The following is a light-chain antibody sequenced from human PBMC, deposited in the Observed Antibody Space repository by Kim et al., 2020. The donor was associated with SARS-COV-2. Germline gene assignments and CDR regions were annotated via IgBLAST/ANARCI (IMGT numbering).Light chain of an antibody. CDR2: GAS. V-gene: IGKV3-20*01. CDR1: QSVSSN. J-gene: IGKJ2*01. Sequence: EIVLTQSPGTLSLSPGERATLSCRASQSVSSNLAWYQQRPGQAPRLLIYGASRRATGIPDRFSGSGSGTDFTLTISRLEPEDFAVYYWQQYDGTYPLTFGQGTKLEI. CDR3: QQYDGTYPLT.